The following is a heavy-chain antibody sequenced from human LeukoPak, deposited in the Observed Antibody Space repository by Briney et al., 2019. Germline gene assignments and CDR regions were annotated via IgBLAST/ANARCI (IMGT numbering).Heavy chain of an antibody. J-gene: IGHJ4*02. CDR3: ATPRFYFDSGNPGPWYFEY. CDR1: GFTFSSNA. V-gene: IGHV3-23*01. Sequence: PGGSLRLSCAATGFTFSSNAMNWVGQAPGKGLEWVSAISDSGGSTSYAGSVKGRFTVSRDKNTPFLQMNSLRAEDTAVYYCATPRFYFDSGNPGPWYFEYWGQGTLVSVSS. CDR2: ISDSGGST. D-gene: IGHD3-22*01.